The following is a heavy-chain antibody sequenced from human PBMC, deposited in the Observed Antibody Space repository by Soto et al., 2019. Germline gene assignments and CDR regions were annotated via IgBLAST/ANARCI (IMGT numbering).Heavy chain of an antibody. J-gene: IGHJ6*03. CDR2: ISYTGNT. D-gene: IGHD6-13*01. V-gene: IGHV4-39*01. CDR1: GDSISSRSYY. Sequence: LQESGPGLVKPSETLSLTCSVFGDSISSRSYYWAWIRRPPGMGLEWIASISYTGNTYYNPSPTSRAAISGDTSKNQFSLKLSFVTAADTAVYYCARFSWYDGDSITNYYMDFWGNGATVTVSS. CDR3: ARFSWYDGDSITNYYMDF.